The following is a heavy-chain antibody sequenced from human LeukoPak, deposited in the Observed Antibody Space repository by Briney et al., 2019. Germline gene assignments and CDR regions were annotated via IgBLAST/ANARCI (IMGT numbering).Heavy chain of an antibody. V-gene: IGHV3-30*18. CDR3: AKDRLGTLDAFDI. Sequence: GGSLRLSCAASGFTFSSYGMHWVRQAPGKGLEWMAVISYDGNNKYYADSVKGRFTISRDNSKNTLYLQIDSLRAEDTAVYYCAKDRLGTLDAFDIWGQGTMATVSS. D-gene: IGHD3-9*01. CDR2: ISYDGNNK. J-gene: IGHJ3*02. CDR1: GFTFSSYG.